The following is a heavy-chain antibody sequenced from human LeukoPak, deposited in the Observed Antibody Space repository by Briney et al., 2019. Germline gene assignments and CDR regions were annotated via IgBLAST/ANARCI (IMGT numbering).Heavy chain of an antibody. D-gene: IGHD6-13*01. CDR3: AREGIAAAGKGGFDY. CDR1: GFTFSSYE. V-gene: IGHV3-48*03. Sequence: PGGSLRLSCAASGFTFSSYEMNWVRQAPGKGLEWVSYISSSGSTIYYADSVKGRFTISRDNAKNSLYLQVNSLRAEDTAVYYCAREGIAAAGKGGFDYWGQGTLVTVSS. J-gene: IGHJ4*02. CDR2: ISSSGSTI.